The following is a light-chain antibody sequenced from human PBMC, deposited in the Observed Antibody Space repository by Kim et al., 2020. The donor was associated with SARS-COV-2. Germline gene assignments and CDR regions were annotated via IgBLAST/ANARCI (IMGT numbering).Light chain of an antibody. J-gene: IGKJ4*01. V-gene: IGKV3-11*01. CDR3: QQRSNWLT. CDR2: HAS. Sequence: LSLSPGERATLSCRASRSVSSFLAWYQQKNGQAPRLLIYHASNRASGVPARFSGSGSGTDFTLTISSLEPEDSAVYYCQQRSNWLTFGGGTKVEI. CDR1: RSVSSF.